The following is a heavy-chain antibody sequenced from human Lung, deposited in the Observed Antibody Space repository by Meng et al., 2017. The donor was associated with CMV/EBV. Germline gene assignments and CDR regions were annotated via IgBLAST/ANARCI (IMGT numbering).Heavy chain of an antibody. Sequence: QLHESGPGLVKPSDTLSLPCTLSGVSIGSYYLTWIRRHPGKGLGWIGYIYYGGSTNYNPSLKSRVTISVDTSKNQFSLKLSSGTAADTAVYYCAREEGIGGFDPWGQGTLVTVSS. V-gene: IGHV4-59*01. D-gene: IGHD3-10*01. CDR1: GVSIGSYY. CDR3: AREEGIGGFDP. CDR2: IYYGGST. J-gene: IGHJ5*02.